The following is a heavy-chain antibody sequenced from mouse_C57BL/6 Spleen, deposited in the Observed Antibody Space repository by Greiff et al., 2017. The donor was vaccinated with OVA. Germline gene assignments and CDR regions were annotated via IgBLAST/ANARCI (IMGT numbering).Heavy chain of an antibody. CDR2: IRLKSDNYAT. Sequence: EVKVEESGGGLVQPGGSMKLSCVASGFTFSNYWMNWVRQSPEKGLEWVAQIRLKSDNYATHYAESVKGRFTISRDDSKSSVYLQMNNLRAEDTGIYYCTAIYGNYWYFDVWGTGTTVTVSS. D-gene: IGHD2-1*01. J-gene: IGHJ1*03. CDR3: TAIYGNYWYFDV. V-gene: IGHV6-3*01. CDR1: GFTFSNYW.